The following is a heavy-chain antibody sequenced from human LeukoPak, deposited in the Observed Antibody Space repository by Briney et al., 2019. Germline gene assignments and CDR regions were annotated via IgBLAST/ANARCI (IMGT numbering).Heavy chain of an antibody. Sequence: ASVKVSCKASGYTFTSYGISWVRQAPGQGLEWMGWISAYNGNTNYAQKLQGRVTMTTDTSTSTAYMELRSLRSDATAVYYCARRYYYDSSGYYYYPYFDYWGQGTLVTVSS. CDR1: GYTFTSYG. CDR3: ARRYYYDSSGYYYYPYFDY. V-gene: IGHV1-18*01. D-gene: IGHD3-22*01. CDR2: ISAYNGNT. J-gene: IGHJ4*02.